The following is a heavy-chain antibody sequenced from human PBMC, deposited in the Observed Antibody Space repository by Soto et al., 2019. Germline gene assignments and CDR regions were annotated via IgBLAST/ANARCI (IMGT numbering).Heavy chain of an antibody. Sequence: GGSLRLSCAASGFTVSSNYMSWVRQAPGKGLEWVSVIYSGGSTYYADSVKGRFTISRDNSKNTLYLQMNSLRAEDTAVYYCAREGRLAAAGTYYYYYMDVWGKGTTVTVSS. CDR1: GFTVSSNY. CDR3: AREGRLAAAGTYYYYYMDV. J-gene: IGHJ6*03. D-gene: IGHD6-13*01. V-gene: IGHV3-66*01. CDR2: IYSGGST.